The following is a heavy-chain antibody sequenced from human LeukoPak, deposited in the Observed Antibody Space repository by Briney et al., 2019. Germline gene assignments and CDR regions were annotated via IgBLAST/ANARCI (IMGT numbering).Heavy chain of an antibody. D-gene: IGHD3-16*01. Sequence: ASVKVSCKASGYTFTSYGISWVRQAPGQGLEWKGWISAYNGNTNYAQKLQGRVTMTTDTSTSTAYMELRSLRSDDTAVYYCARGVYYDYIWGSSGYYYYMDVWGKGTTVTVSS. CDR2: ISAYNGNT. CDR1: GYTFTSYG. J-gene: IGHJ6*03. V-gene: IGHV1-18*01. CDR3: ARGVYYDYIWGSSGYYYYMDV.